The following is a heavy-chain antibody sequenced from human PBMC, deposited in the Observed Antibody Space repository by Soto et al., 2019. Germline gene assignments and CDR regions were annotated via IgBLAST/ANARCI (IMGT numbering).Heavy chain of an antibody. J-gene: IGHJ5*02. CDR2: INHSGST. V-gene: IGHV4-34*01. D-gene: IGHD2-15*01. CDR1: GGSFSGYY. CDR3: ARKAVAGNLHVVVVAARRNNWFDP. Sequence: PSETLSLTWGVYGGSFSGYYWSWIRQTPGKGLEWIGEINHSGSTNYNPSLKSRVTISVDTSKNQFSLKLSSVTAADTAVYYCARKAVAGNLHVVVVAARRNNWFDPWGQGTLVTVSS.